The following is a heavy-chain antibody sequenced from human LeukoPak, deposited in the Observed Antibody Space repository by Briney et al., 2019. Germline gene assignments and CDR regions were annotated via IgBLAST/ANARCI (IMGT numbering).Heavy chain of an antibody. D-gene: IGHD6-6*01. Sequence: PGGSLRLSCAASGFTFSDYYMSWIRQAPGKGLEWISDISTSGRTIYYADSVKGRFSISRDNAKNSLFMQMNSLRADDTAVYYCARGRWQLVPFDYWGKGTLVTVSS. V-gene: IGHV3-11*04. CDR1: GFTFSDYY. CDR2: ISTSGRTI. CDR3: ARGRWQLVPFDY. J-gene: IGHJ4*02.